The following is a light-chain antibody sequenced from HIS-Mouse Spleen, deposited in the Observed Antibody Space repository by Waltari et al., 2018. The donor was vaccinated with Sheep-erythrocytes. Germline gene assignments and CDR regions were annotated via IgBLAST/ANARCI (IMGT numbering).Light chain of an antibody. J-gene: IGLJ3*02. CDR1: RRAVGCYNY. V-gene: IGLV2-8*01. CDR2: EVS. Sequence: QSALTQPPSASGSPGQSVPIPCTGPRRAVGCYNYVPCYQQHPGKAPKLMIYEVSKRPSGVPDRFSGSKSGNTASLTVSGLQAEDEADYYCSSYAGSNNWVFGGGTKLTVL. CDR3: SSYAGSNNWV.